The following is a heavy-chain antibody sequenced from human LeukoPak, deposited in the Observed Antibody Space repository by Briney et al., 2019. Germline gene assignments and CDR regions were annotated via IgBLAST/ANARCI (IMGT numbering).Heavy chain of an antibody. CDR3: ASPQNPDAFDI. J-gene: IGHJ3*02. V-gene: IGHV4-30-4*08. D-gene: IGHD1-14*01. CDR2: IYYSGST. Sequence: SETLSLTCTVSGGSISSSSYYWSWLRQPPGKGLEWIGYIYYSGSTYYNPSLKSRVTISVDTSKNQFSLKLSSVTAADTAVYYCASPQNPDAFDIWGQGTMVTVSS. CDR1: GGSISSSSYY.